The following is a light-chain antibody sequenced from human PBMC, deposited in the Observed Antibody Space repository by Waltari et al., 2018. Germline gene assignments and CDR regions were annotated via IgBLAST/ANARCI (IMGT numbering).Light chain of an antibody. V-gene: IGLV3-19*01. CDR1: SLRSYY. CDR2: DKN. Sequence: SSELTQDPAVSVAMGQTVRITCRGDSLRSYYANWYQQRPGQAPILVIYDKNNRPSGVPDRFSGSSSHNTGSLTITGAQAEDEASYYCHSRDASGVAGSFGGGTKLTVL. CDR3: HSRDASGVAGS. J-gene: IGLJ2*01.